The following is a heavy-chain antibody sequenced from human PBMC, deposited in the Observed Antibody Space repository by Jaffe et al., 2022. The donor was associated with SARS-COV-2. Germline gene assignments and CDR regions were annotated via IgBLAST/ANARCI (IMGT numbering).Heavy chain of an antibody. Sequence: QVPLQESGPGLVKPSETLSLTCTVSGGSISSYFWSWIRQPPGKGLEWIGHIYYSGSTTYNPSLKSRVTISLDTSKNQFSLKLSSVTAADTAVYYCAREVYYYDRSGYSYTRQNWYFDLWGRGTLVTVSS. J-gene: IGHJ2*01. CDR3: AREVYYYDRSGYSYTRQNWYFDL. CDR1: GGSISSYF. V-gene: IGHV4-59*01. D-gene: IGHD3-22*01. CDR2: IYYSGST.